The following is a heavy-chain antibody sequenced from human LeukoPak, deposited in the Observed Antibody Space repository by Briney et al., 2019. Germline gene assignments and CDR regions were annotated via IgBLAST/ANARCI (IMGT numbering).Heavy chain of an antibody. CDR1: GYTFTSYY. CDR2: IYPNSGGT. CDR3: AREAYDSGSFRTDYYYMDV. Sequence: ASVKVSCKASGYTFTSYYMHWVRQAPGQGLERMGWIYPNSGGTNHAQKFQGRVTVTRDTSISTAYMELSRLRSDDTAVYYCAREAYDSGSFRTDYYYMDVWGKGTTVTISS. J-gene: IGHJ6*03. V-gene: IGHV1-2*02. D-gene: IGHD3-10*01.